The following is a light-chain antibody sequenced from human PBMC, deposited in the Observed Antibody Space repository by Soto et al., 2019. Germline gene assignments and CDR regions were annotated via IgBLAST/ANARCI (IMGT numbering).Light chain of an antibody. J-gene: IGLJ1*01. CDR1: SSDVGGYNY. V-gene: IGLV2-14*01. Sequence: HSALTQPASVSGSPGQSITISCTGTSSDVGGYNYVSWYQQHPGKAPKLMIYEVSNRPSGVSNRFSGSKSGNTASLTISGLQAEDEADYYCSSYTSSSTLEVFGTGTKLTV. CDR3: SSYTSSSTLEV. CDR2: EVS.